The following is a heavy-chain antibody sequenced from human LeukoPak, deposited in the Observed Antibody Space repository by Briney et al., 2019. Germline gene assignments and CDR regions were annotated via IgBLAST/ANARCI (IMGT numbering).Heavy chain of an antibody. CDR1: GFTFSSYN. CDR2: ISSSRGIK. CDR3: ARELHDYFYMDV. Sequence: PGGSLRLSCAASGFTFSSYNMIWVRQAPGKELEWVSYISSSRGIKYYADSVKGRFTISRDNAKNSLFLQMNSLRAEDTAVYYCARELHDYFYMDVWGKGTTITVSS. J-gene: IGHJ6*03. D-gene: IGHD3-10*01. V-gene: IGHV3-48*01.